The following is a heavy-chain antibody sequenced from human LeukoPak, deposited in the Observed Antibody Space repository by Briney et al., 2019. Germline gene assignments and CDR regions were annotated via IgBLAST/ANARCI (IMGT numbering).Heavy chain of an antibody. Sequence: GPLRLSCAASGFTFSSYGMHWVRQAPAKGLEWVAVISYDGSNKYYADSVKGRFTISRDNSKNTLYLQMNSLRAEDTAVYYCARDHHDSSGYYPDYWGQGNLVTVSS. CDR2: ISYDGSNK. V-gene: IGHV3-30*03. CDR3: ARDHHDSSGYYPDY. D-gene: IGHD3-22*01. CDR1: GFTFSSYG. J-gene: IGHJ4*02.